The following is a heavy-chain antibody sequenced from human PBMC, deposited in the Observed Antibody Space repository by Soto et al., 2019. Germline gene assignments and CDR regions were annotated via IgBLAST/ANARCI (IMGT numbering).Heavy chain of an antibody. V-gene: IGHV4-30-4*01. D-gene: IGHD3-22*01. CDR2: IYYSGST. CDR3: AGARQYYDCEFDP. CDR1: GGSISSGDYY. Sequence: PSETLSLTCTVSGGSISSGDYYWSWIRQPPGKGLEWIGYIYYSGSTYYNPSLKSRLTISLDTSENQFSLKLTSVTAADTAMYYCAGARQYYDCEFDPWGQGTLVTVSS. J-gene: IGHJ5*02.